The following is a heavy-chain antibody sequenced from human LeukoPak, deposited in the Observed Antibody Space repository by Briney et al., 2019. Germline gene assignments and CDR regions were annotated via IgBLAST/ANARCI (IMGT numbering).Heavy chain of an antibody. V-gene: IGHV3-23*01. J-gene: IGHJ5*01. Sequence: GGSLRLSCAASGFTFNNYAMSWVRQTPGKGLEWVSAISASGGTTYYADSVKGRFTISRDNSENTLFLQMNSLRAEDTAVYYCAKEPREYCSSTSCPNWFDSWGQGTLVTVSS. CDR2: ISASGGTT. D-gene: IGHD2-2*01. CDR1: GFTFNNYA. CDR3: AKEPREYCSSTSCPNWFDS.